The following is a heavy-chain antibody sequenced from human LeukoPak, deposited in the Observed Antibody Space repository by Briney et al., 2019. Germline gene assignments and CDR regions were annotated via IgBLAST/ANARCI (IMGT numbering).Heavy chain of an antibody. CDR3: ARDARYCSSTSCHGYYYYYYMDV. D-gene: IGHD2-2*01. V-gene: IGHV3-30*01. CDR1: GFTFSSYA. J-gene: IGHJ6*03. CDR2: ISYDGSNK. Sequence: PGGSLRLSCAASGFTFSSYAMHWVRQAPGKGLEWVAVISYDGSNKYYADSVKGRFTISRDNSKNTLYLQMNSLRAEDTAVYYCARDARYCSSTSCHGYYYYYYMDVGGKGTTVTVSS.